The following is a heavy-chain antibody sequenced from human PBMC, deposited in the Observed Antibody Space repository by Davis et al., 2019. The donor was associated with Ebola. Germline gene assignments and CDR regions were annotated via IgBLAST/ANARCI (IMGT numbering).Heavy chain of an antibody. Sequence: GESLKISCAASGFTFSSYAMHWVRQAPGKGLEWVAVISYDGSNKYYADSVKGRFTISRDNSKNTLYLQMSSLRAEDTAFYYCAKGDFDFWSGYRSYYGMDVWGQGTTVTVSS. CDR3: AKGDFDFWSGYRSYYGMDV. CDR2: ISYDGSNK. CDR1: GFTFSSYA. J-gene: IGHJ6*02. D-gene: IGHD3-3*01. V-gene: IGHV3-30*04.